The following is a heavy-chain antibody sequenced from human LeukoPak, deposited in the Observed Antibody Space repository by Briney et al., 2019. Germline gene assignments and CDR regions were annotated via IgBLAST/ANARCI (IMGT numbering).Heavy chain of an antibody. D-gene: IGHD3-9*01. Sequence: GGSLRLSCAASGFIFSSFWMTWVRRTPGKGLEWVANIKSDGSEKYYVDSAKGRFTISRDNANNSLYLQMSSLRAEDTAVYYCAKGYDINYFDYWGQGTLVTVSS. CDR1: GFIFSSFW. J-gene: IGHJ4*02. CDR2: IKSDGSEK. CDR3: AKGYDINYFDY. V-gene: IGHV3-7*03.